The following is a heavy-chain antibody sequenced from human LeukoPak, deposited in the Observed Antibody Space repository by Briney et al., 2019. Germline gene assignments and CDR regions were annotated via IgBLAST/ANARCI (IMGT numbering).Heavy chain of an antibody. CDR1: GFTFSHHW. CDR2: ISSDESST. CDR3: TRDPDGRNWFDP. Sequence: GGSLRLSCAASGFTFSHHWMHWVRQAPGKGLVWVSHISSDESSTTYADPVKGRFTISRDNRKNTLYLQMNSMRVEDTAMYYCTRDPDGRNWFDPWGQGTLATVSS. V-gene: IGHV3-74*01. J-gene: IGHJ5*02. D-gene: IGHD1-14*01.